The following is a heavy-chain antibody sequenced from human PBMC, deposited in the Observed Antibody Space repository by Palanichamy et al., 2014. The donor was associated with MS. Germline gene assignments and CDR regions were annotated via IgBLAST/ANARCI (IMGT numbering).Heavy chain of an antibody. V-gene: IGHV3-33*01. Sequence: QVQLVESGGGVVQPGRSLKLSCAASGFTFSGCGMHWVRQAPGKGLEWVAVLWSDGSTEYYADSVKGRFTIFRDNSKSTLYLQMNSLRAEDTAVYYCARGEFYYDSSGYPDPWGQGTLVAVSS. CDR1: GFTFSGCG. CDR2: LWSDGSTE. J-gene: IGHJ5*02. D-gene: IGHD3-22*01. CDR3: ARGEFYYDSSGYPDP.